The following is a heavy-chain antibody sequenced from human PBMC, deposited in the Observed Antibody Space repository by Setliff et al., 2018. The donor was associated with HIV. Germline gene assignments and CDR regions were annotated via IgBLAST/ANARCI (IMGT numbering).Heavy chain of an antibody. D-gene: IGHD3-22*01. CDR2: IYYSGST. CDR1: GGSISSGDYY. CDR3: ARGRYYYDSSGYYYYFDY. V-gene: IGHV4-30-4*08. Sequence: SETLSLTCTVSGGSISSGDYYWSWIRQPPGKGLEWIGYIYYSGSTYYNPSLKSRVTISVDTSKNQFSLKLSSVTAADTAVYYCARGRYYYDSSGYYYYFDYWGQGTLVTVSS. J-gene: IGHJ4*02.